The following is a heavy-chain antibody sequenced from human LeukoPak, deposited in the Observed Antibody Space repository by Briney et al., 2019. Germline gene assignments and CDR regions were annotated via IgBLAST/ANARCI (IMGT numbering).Heavy chain of an antibody. CDR1: GFTFSTYA. Sequence: GGSLRFSCAASGFTFSTYAMSWVRQAPGKGLEWVSLISGSGGSIYYADSVKGRFTISRDNGKNTLSLQMNSLRAEDTALYYCAKERLTTTTFDYWGRGTLVTVSS. D-gene: IGHD4-11*01. CDR3: AKERLTTTTFDY. J-gene: IGHJ4*01. V-gene: IGHV3-23*01. CDR2: ISGSGGSI.